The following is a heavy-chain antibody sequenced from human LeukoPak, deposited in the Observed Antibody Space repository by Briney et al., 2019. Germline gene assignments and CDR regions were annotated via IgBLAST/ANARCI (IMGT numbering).Heavy chain of an antibody. J-gene: IGHJ6*02. CDR2: INHSGST. D-gene: IGHD5-18*01. Sequence: PSETLSLTCAVYGGSFSGYCWSWIRQPPGKGLEWIGEINHSGSTNYNPSLKSRVTISVDTSKNQFSLKLSSVTAADTAVYYCASLGTKYSYGLSSGMDVWGQGTTVTVSS. CDR3: ASLGTKYSYGLSSGMDV. CDR1: GGSFSGYC. V-gene: IGHV4-34*01.